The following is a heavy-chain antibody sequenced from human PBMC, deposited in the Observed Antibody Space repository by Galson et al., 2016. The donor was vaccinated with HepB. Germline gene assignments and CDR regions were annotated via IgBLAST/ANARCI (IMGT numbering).Heavy chain of an antibody. CDR3: ARAAHSSGYCDVFDI. Sequence: SLRLSCAASGFTFSSYAMSWVRQAPGKGLEWVSVISAASNTYYTDSVKGRFTISRDNSKTTLYLEMNSLRAEDTAVYYCARAAHSSGYCDVFDIWGQGTKVTVSS. V-gene: IGHV3-23*01. J-gene: IGHJ3*02. D-gene: IGHD3-22*01. CDR2: ISAASNT. CDR1: GFTFSSYA.